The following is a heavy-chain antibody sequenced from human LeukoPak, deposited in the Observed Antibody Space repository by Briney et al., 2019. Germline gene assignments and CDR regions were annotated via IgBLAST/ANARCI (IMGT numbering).Heavy chain of an antibody. D-gene: IGHD5-24*01. CDR3: ARADRRDGYTKRGYYFDY. CDR1: GGSISSYY. CDR2: IYYSGST. Sequence: PSETLSLNCTVSGGSISSYYWSWIRQPPGKGLEWIGYIYYSGSTNYNPSLKSRVTISVDTSKNQFSLKLSSVTAADTAVYYCARADRRDGYTKRGYYFDYWGQGTLVTVSS. J-gene: IGHJ4*02. V-gene: IGHV4-59*01.